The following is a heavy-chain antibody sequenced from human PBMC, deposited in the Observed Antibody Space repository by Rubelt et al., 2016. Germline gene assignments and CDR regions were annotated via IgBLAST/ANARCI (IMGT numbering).Heavy chain of an antibody. CDR1: GYTFTSYD. Sequence: QVQLVQSGAEVKKPGASVTVSCKASGYTFTSYDINWVRQATGHGLEWMGWMNPNSSNTGYAQKFQGRVTMTRNTAISTAYMELSSLRSEDTAVYYCARGRAVKLADSGGNDYWGQGTLVTVSS. CDR2: MNPNSSNT. J-gene: IGHJ4*02. CDR3: ARGRAVKLADSGGNDY. D-gene: IGHD4-23*01. V-gene: IGHV1-8*01.